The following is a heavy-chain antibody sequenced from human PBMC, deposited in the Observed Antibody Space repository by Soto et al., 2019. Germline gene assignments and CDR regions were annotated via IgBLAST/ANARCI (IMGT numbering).Heavy chain of an antibody. CDR2: ISSRSTTI. D-gene: IGHD3-22*01. J-gene: IGHJ4*02. CDR3: AAESYYESNGTKGRID. Sequence: GSLRLSCAASGFTFSSYSMNWVRQAPGKGLEWVSYISSRSTTIFYADSVKGRFTISRDNAKNSLYLQMNSLRSEDTAVYYCAAESYYESNGTKGRIDWGQGTLVTVSS. CDR1: GFTFSSYS. V-gene: IGHV3-48*01.